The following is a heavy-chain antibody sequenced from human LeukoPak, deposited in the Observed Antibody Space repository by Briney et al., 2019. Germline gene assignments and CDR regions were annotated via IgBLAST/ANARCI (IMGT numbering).Heavy chain of an antibody. V-gene: IGHV4-4*07. J-gene: IGHJ4*02. Sequence: SETLSLTCTVSGGSISSYYWSWIRQPAGKGLEWIGRIYTSGSTNYNPSLKSRVTMSVDTSKNQFSLQLSSVTAADTAVYYCASGLRRIQLWLLDYWRQGTLVTVSS. CDR2: IYTSGST. CDR1: GGSISSYY. CDR3: ASGLRRIQLWLLDY. D-gene: IGHD5-18*01.